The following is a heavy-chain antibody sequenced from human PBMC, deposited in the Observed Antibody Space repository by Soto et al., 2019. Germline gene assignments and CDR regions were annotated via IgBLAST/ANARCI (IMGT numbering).Heavy chain of an antibody. CDR3: FGGIGEVRY. D-gene: IGHD3-10*01. CDR2: IIRTFEGGAT. J-gene: IGHJ4*02. V-gene: IGHV3-15*07. Sequence: EVQLVESGGGLVEPGGSLRLSCVVSGFTFSSAWMNWVRQAPGKGLEWVGRIIRTFEGGATEFDAPVKGRFTIARDDARNTLYLQMNSLRTDDPAVYFCFGGIGEVRYWGQGTLVTVSS. CDR1: GFTFSSAW.